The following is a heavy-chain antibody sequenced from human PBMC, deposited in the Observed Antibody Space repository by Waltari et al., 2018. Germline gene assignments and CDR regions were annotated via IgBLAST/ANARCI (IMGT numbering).Heavy chain of an antibody. J-gene: IGHJ6*03. CDR2: ISWNRGSI. CDR3: AKEQGGAACSYMDV. CDR1: GFTFDDYA. V-gene: IGHV3-9*03. Sequence: EVQLVESGGGLVQPGRSLRLSCAASGFTFDDYAMHWVRQAPGKGLEGVSGISWNRGSIGYADSEKGRFTNARDNGKNSPYLQMNSMRAEDMTLYYCAKEQGGAACSYMDVWGEGTTVTVSS. D-gene: IGHD6-13*01.